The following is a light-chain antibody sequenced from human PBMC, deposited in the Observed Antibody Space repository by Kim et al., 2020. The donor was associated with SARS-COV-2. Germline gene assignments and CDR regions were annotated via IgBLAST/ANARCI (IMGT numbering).Light chain of an antibody. CDR2: DAS. Sequence: EIVLTQSPDTLSLSPGERATLSCRASQSVSSTFLAWYQQKLGQAPRLLIYDASSRATGTPVRCSGSGSGTDFTLTISRLEPEDFAVYYCQQYGSSPLTFCGGTKVDIK. J-gene: IGKJ4*01. V-gene: IGKV3-20*01. CDR3: QQYGSSPLT. CDR1: QSVSSTF.